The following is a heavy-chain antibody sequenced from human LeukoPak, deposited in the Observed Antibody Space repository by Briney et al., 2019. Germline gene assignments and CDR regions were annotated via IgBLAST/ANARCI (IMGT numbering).Heavy chain of an antibody. CDR3: ARDQGVGRLGYYFDY. CDR1: GFTFTSSA. CDR2: ISAYNGNT. J-gene: IGHJ4*02. V-gene: IGHV1-18*01. Sequence: ASVKVSCKASGFTFTSSAMQWVRQAPGQGLEWMGWISAYNGNTNYAQKLQGRVTMTTDTSTSTAYMELRSLRSDDTAVYYCARDQGVGRLGYYFDYWGQGTLVTVSS. D-gene: IGHD2-15*01.